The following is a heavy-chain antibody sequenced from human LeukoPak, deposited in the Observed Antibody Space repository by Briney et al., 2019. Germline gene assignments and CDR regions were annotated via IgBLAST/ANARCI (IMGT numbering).Heavy chain of an antibody. V-gene: IGHV3-74*01. CDR3: ARAHNGDYGSFDY. CDR1: GFTFSSYW. CDR2: IHSDGSST. D-gene: IGHD4-17*01. J-gene: IGHJ4*02. Sequence: GGSLRLSCAASGFTFSSYWMHWVRQAPGKGLVWVSHIHSDGSSTTYADSVKGRFTISRDNAKNTLYLQMNSLRAEDTAVYYCARAHNGDYGSFDYWGQGTLVTVSS.